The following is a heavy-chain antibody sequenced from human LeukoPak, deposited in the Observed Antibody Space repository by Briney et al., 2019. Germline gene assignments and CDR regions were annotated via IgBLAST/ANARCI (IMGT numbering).Heavy chain of an antibody. J-gene: IGHJ2*01. CDR2: LYSGGGT. V-gene: IGHV3-53*04. CDR3: ARSVTTAFYWFFDL. CDR1: GFTVRTTY. Sequence: GGSLRLSCAASGFTVRTTYMTWVRQAPGKGLGWVSVLYSGGGTYYADSVKGRFTISRLNSNNTVYLQMNTLRPEDTAVYYCARSVTTAFYWFFDLWGRGALVTVSS. D-gene: IGHD4-17*01.